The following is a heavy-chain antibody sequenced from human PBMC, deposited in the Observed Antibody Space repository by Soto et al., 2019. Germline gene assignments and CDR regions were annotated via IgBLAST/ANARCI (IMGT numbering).Heavy chain of an antibody. CDR3: ARDLYTSLVTYYFDY. CDR2: ISYDESTK. J-gene: IGHJ4*02. D-gene: IGHD5-18*01. Sequence: GGSLRLSCAASGFTFSTYTMHWVRQAPGKGKEWVAVISYDESTKYYADSAKDRFTISRDNSKNKQYLQMNSLRAEETTLYFCARDLYTSLVTYYFDYWGQGALVTVSS. CDR1: GFTFSTYT. V-gene: IGHV3-30-3*01.